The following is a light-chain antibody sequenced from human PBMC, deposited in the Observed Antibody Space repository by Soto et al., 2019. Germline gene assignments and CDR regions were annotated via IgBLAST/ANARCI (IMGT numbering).Light chain of an antibody. Sequence: EIDMTQSPLSLPVTPGEPASISCRSSQSLSHRNGKTYLDWYLQKPGQSPQLLIYLGSNRASGVPDRFTGSGSGTDVTLKISRVEAEDVGIYYCMQALQSPRTFGQGTKLEI. V-gene: IGKV2-28*01. J-gene: IGKJ2*01. CDR3: MQALQSPRT. CDR2: LGS. CDR1: QSLSHRNGKTY.